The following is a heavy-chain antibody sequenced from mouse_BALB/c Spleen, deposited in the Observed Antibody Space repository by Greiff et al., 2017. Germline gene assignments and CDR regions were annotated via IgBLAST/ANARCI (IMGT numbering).Heavy chain of an antibody. D-gene: IGHD1-2*01. Sequence: EVMLVESGGGLVKPGGSLKLSCAASGFTFSSYAMSWVRQSPEKRLEWVAEISSGGSYTYYPDTVTGRFTISRDNAKNTLYLEMSSLRSEDTAMYYCARRDYDGSWFAYWGQGTLVTVSA. CDR2: ISSGGSYT. CDR3: ARRDYDGSWFAY. J-gene: IGHJ3*01. V-gene: IGHV5-9-4*01. CDR1: GFTFSSYA.